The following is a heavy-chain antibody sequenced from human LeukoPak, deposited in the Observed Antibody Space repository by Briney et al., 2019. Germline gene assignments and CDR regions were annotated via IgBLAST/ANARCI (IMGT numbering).Heavy chain of an antibody. Sequence: GGSLRLSCAASGFTFSSHDMHWVRQATGKGLEWVSTIGTAGDTYYPGSVKGRFTISRENAKNSLYLQMNILKAGDTAVYYCARGGPGYYLDYWGQGTLVTVSS. J-gene: IGHJ4*02. CDR2: IGTAGDT. CDR1: GFTFSSHD. V-gene: IGHV3-13*01. CDR3: ARGGPGYYLDY.